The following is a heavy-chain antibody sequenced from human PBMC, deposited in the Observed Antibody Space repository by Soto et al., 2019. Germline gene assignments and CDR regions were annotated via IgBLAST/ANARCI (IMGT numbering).Heavy chain of an antibody. D-gene: IGHD2-2*01. V-gene: IGHV1-2*02. CDR3: AREPLEGQLLYYYYGMDV. CDR2: INPNSGGT. Sequence: GSSVKVSCKASGYTFTGYYMHWVRQAPGQGLEWMGWINPNSGGTNYAQKCQGRVTMTRDTSISTAYMELSRLRSDDTAVYYCAREPLEGQLLYYYYGMDVWGQGTTVTVSS. CDR1: GYTFTGYY. J-gene: IGHJ6*02.